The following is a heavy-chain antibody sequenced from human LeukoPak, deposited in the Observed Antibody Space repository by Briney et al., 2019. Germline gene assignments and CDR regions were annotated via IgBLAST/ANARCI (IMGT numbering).Heavy chain of an antibody. Sequence: GGSLRLSCAASGFTFSSYEMNWVRQAPGKGLGWVSYISSSGSTIYYADSVKGRFTISRDNAKNSLYLQMNSLRAEDTAVYYCARDRGWELTTYYFDYWGQGTLVTVSS. CDR1: GFTFSSYE. CDR2: ISSSGSTI. CDR3: ARDRGWELTTYYFDY. V-gene: IGHV3-48*03. D-gene: IGHD1-26*01. J-gene: IGHJ4*02.